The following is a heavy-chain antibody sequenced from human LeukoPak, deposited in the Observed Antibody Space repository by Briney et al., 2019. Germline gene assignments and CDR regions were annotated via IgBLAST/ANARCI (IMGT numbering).Heavy chain of an antibody. CDR2: ISSNGGST. D-gene: IGHD5-18*01. CDR3: ARGTCTAMVCGGYNWFDP. V-gene: IGHV3-64*01. CDR1: GFTFSSYA. Sequence: GGSLRLSCTASGFTFSSYAMHWVRQAPGKGLEYVSAISSNGGSTYYANSVKGRFTISRDNSKNTLYLQMGSLRAEDMAVYYCARGTCTAMVCGGYNWFDPWGQGTLVTVSS. J-gene: IGHJ5*02.